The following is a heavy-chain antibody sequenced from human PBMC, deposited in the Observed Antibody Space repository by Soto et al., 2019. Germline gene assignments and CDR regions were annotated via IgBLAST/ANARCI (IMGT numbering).Heavy chain of an antibody. CDR2: IVVGSGNT. V-gene: IGHV1-58*02. D-gene: IGHD3-10*01. CDR1: GFTFTSSA. J-gene: IGHJ6*02. Sequence: QMQLVQSGPEVKKPGTSVKVSCKASGFTFTSSAMQWVRQARGQRLEWIGWIVVGSGNTNYAQKFQERVTITRDMSTSTAYMELSRRRSEDTAVYYCAAIPPLWFGALSGGEGMDVWGQGTTVTVSS. CDR3: AAIPPLWFGALSGGEGMDV.